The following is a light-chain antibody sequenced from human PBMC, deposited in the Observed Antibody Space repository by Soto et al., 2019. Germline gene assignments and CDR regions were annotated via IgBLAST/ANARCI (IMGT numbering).Light chain of an antibody. J-gene: IGKJ4*01. Sequence: DIVLTQSPGTLPLSKGESATLSCRASQSVSSSYLAWYQQKPGQAPRLLIYGASSRATGIPDRFSGSGSGTEFTLTISSLQPDDFATYYCQQYNSYPLTFGGGTKVDI. V-gene: IGKV3-20*01. CDR2: GAS. CDR3: QQYNSYPLT. CDR1: QSVSSSY.